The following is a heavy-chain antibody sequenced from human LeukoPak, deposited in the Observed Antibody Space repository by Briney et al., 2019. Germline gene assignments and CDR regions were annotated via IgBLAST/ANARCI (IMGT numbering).Heavy chain of an antibody. J-gene: IGHJ4*02. CDR2: ISGSGGST. V-gene: IGHV3-23*01. CDR3: AKVVGRLPAKWIDY. CDR1: GFTFSSYA. D-gene: IGHD2-2*01. Sequence: GGSLRLSCAASGFTFSSYAMSWVRQAPGKGLEWFSAISGSGGSTYYADSVKGRFTISRDTSKNTLYLQMNSLRAEDTAVYYCAKVVGRLPAKWIDYWGQGTLVTVSS.